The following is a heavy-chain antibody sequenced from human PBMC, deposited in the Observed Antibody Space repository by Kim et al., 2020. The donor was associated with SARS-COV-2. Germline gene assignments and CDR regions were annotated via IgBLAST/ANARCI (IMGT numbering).Heavy chain of an antibody. D-gene: IGHD6-6*01. V-gene: IGHV4-31*02. Sequence: NPSLKCRLTISVDTSKNQFSLRLNSVTAADTALYYCARARIPARRQYYFDYWGRGALVTVSS. CDR3: ARARIPARRQYYFDY. J-gene: IGHJ4*02.